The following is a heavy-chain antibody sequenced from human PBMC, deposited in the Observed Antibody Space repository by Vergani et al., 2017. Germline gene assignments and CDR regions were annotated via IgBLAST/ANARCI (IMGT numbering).Heavy chain of an antibody. CDR2: IGKDGINT. J-gene: IGHJ4*02. V-gene: IGHV3-30*02. Sequence: QVHLVESGGGVVQPGRSLRLSCVVSGFTSSYYGMHWVRQAPGKGLEWLAYIGKDGINTRYRDAVKGRFTVSRDNSKDILYLQMNSLRSEDTALYYCAKYLRDSTVGLPDSWGPGTLVIVSS. CDR3: AKYLRDSTVGLPDS. D-gene: IGHD2-21*02. CDR1: GFTSSYYG.